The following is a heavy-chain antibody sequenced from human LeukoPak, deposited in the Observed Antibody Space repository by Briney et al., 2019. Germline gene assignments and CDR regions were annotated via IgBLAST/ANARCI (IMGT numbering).Heavy chain of an antibody. Sequence: GGSLRLSCAASGFTLSSYWMHWVRQAPGKGLVWVSRINSDGSSTTYADSVKGRFTISRDNAKNSLYLQMNSLRAEDTAVYYCARGGGSGSYSYYYMDVWGKGTTVAISS. D-gene: IGHD3-10*01. CDR2: INSDGSST. CDR3: ARGGGSGSYSYYYMDV. J-gene: IGHJ6*03. CDR1: GFTLSSYW. V-gene: IGHV3-74*01.